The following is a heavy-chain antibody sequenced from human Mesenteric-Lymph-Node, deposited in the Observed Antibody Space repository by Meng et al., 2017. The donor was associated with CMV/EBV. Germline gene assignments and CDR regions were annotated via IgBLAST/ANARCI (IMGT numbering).Heavy chain of an antibody. CDR3: ARGQPYFRGEDWFDP. V-gene: IGHV4-30-4*08. Sequence: SETLSLTCTVSGGSISSGDYYWSWIRQPPGKGLEWIGYIYYSGNTYYNPSLKSRVTISVDTSKNQFSLKLSSVTAADTAVYYCARGQPYFRGEDWFDPWGQGTLVTVSS. D-gene: IGHD3-10*02. CDR1: GGSISSGDYY. CDR2: IYYSGNT. J-gene: IGHJ5*02.